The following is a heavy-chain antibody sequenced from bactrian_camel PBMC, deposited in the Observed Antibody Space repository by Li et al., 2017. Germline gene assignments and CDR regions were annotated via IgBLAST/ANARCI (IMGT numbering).Heavy chain of an antibody. CDR3: ATTDHIWSGTSGQVDSSGY. J-gene: IGHJ6*01. V-gene: IGHV3S1*01. Sequence: HVQLVESGGGSVQAGGSLTLSCTATGYDLRSNCRQWFRQVPGKAREGIAAIRRSGGETWYAGSVKGRFTISRDNAKNTLYLQTNSLKSEDTALYYCATTDHIWSGTSGQVDSSGYWGQGTQVTVS. CDR2: IRRSGGET. CDR1: GYDLRSNC. D-gene: IGHD6*01.